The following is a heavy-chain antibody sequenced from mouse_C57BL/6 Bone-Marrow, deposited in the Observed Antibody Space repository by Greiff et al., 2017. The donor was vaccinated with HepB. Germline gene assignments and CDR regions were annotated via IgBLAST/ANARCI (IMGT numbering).Heavy chain of an antibody. J-gene: IGHJ4*01. Sequence: EVKLMESGGGLVQSGRSLRLSCAPSGFTFSDFYMEWVRQAPGKGLEWIAASRNKANDYTTEYSASVKGRFIVSRDNSQSILYLQMNALRAEDTAIYYCARDERGAMDYWGQGTSVTVSS. CDR3: ARDERGAMDY. V-gene: IGHV7-1*01. CDR2: SRNKANDYTT. CDR1: GFTFSDFY.